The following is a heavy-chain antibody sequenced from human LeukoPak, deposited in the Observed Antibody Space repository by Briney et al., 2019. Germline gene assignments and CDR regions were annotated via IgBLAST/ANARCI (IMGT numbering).Heavy chain of an antibody. V-gene: IGHV3-48*03. CDR1: GFTFSSYD. J-gene: IGHJ4*02. Sequence: PGGSLRLSCAASGFTFSSYDMNWVRQAPGKGLEWVSYISSSGSTIYYADSVKGRFTISRDNAKNSLYLQMNSLRAEDTAVYYCARDRSYYYDSSGYFTPYYFDYWGQGTLVTVSS. CDR2: ISSSGSTI. CDR3: ARDRSYYYDSSGYFTPYYFDY. D-gene: IGHD3-22*01.